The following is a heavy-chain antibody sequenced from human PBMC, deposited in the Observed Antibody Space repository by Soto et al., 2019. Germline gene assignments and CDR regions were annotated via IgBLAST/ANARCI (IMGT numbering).Heavy chain of an antibody. CDR2: IYYSGST. CDR1: GGSISSYY. V-gene: IGHV4-59*05. CDR3: ARHQWSRSSWSSPFDY. J-gene: IGHJ4*02. Sequence: SETLSLTCSVSGGSISSYYWSWIRQPPGKGLEWIGSIYYSGSTYYNPSLKGRVTISVDTSKNQLSLKLSSVTAADTAVYYCARHQWSRSSWSSPFDYWGQGTLVTVSS. D-gene: IGHD6-13*01.